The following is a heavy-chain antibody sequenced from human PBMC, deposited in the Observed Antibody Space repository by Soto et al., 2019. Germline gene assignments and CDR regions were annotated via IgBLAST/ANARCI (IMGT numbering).Heavy chain of an antibody. J-gene: IGHJ4*02. CDR2: IYYSGAT. CDR1: GGSISSGGYY. CDR3: ARPSWPHQYAIDY. Sequence: NPSETLSLTCTVSGGSISSGGYYWSWIRQHPGKGLEWIGCIYYSGATYYNPSLKSRVTISVDTSKNQFSLKLSSVTAADTAVYYCARPSWPHQYAIDYWGQGTLVTVSS. D-gene: IGHD6-13*01. V-gene: IGHV4-39*01.